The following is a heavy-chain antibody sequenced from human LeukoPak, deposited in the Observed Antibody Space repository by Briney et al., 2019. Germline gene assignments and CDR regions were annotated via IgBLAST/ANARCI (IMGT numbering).Heavy chain of an antibody. J-gene: IGHJ4*02. D-gene: IGHD2-2*01. V-gene: IGHV3-21*01. CDR2: ISSSSSYI. CDR1: GFTFSSYS. Sequence: GGSLRLSCAASGFTFSSYSMNWVRQAPGKGLEWVSSISSSSSYIYYADSVKGRFTISRDNAKNSLYLQMNSLRAEDTAVYYCASGCSSTSCYLGRDYWGQGTLVTVSS. CDR3: ASGCSSTSCYLGRDY.